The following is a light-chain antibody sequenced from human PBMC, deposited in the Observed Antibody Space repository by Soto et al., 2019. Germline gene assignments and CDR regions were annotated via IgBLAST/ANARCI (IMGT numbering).Light chain of an antibody. Sequence: QSVLTQPPSASGTPGQRVTISCSGRSSNIGSNTVNWYQQLPGTAPKLLIYSNNQRPSGVPDRFSGSKSGTSASLAISGLQSEDEAHYYCAAWDDSLNGYVFGTGTKPPS. V-gene: IGLV1-44*01. J-gene: IGLJ1*01. CDR2: SNN. CDR1: SSNIGSNT. CDR3: AAWDDSLNGYV.